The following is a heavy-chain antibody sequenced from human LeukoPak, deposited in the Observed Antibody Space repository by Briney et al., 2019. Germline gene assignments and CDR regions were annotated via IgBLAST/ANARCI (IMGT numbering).Heavy chain of an antibody. V-gene: IGHV3-23*01. CDR1: GFTFSNYA. D-gene: IGHD6-19*01. CDR2: ISGSGGIT. J-gene: IGHJ3*01. CDR3: AVAGTGTLDV. Sequence: GGSLRLSCAASGFTFSNYAMTWVRQAPGKGLEWVSVISGSGGITYDADSVKGRFTISRDNSKNTLYLQMNSLRAEDTAVYYCAVAGTGTLDVWGQGTMVTVSS.